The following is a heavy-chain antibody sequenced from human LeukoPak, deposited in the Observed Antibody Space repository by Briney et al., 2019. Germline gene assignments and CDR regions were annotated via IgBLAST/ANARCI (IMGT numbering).Heavy chain of an antibody. V-gene: IGHV1-46*01. D-gene: IGHD5-18*01. CDR1: GYTFTSYY. J-gene: IGHJ6*02. Sequence: ASVKVSCKASGYTFTSYYIHWVRQAPGQGLEWMGVINPSGGRTTYAQKFQGRVTVTRDTSTSTVYMELGSLRSDDTAVYYCARVNSYGYYYYYGMDVWGQGTTVTVSS. CDR3: ARVNSYGYYYYYGMDV. CDR2: INPSGGRT.